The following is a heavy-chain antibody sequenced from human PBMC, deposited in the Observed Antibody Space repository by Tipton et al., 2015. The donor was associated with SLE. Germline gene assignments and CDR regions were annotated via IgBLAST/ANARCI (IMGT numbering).Heavy chain of an antibody. J-gene: IGHJ4*02. V-gene: IGHV4-30-2*05. Sequence: TLSLTCTVSGDSISSSSYYWGWIRQPPGKGLEWIGYIYHSGSTDYNPSLKSRVTISVDTSKNQFSLKLSSVTAADTAVYYCATTFYYYGSGSEVYWGQGTLVTVSS. D-gene: IGHD3-10*01. CDR1: GDSISSSSYY. CDR3: ATTFYYYGSGSEVY. CDR2: IYHSGST.